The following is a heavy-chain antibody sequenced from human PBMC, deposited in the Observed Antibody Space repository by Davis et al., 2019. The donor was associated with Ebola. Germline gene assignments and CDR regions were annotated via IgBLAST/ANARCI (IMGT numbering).Heavy chain of an antibody. CDR2: MNPNSGNT. CDR1: GYTFTNYD. J-gene: IGHJ5*01. V-gene: IGHV1-8*01. D-gene: IGHD5-12*01. CDR3: ARGRKVARMGSWFDS. Sequence: ASVKVSCKASGYTFTNYDVHWVRQGIGQGLEWIGWMNPNSGNTGYGQKFQGRVTMTRNTSISTAYMELSSLTSEDTAVYYCARGRKVARMGSWFDSWGQGTLVTVSS.